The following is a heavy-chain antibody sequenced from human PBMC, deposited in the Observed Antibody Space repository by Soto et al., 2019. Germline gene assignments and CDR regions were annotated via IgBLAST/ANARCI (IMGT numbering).Heavy chain of an antibody. CDR1: GGSLRNFY. J-gene: IGHJ6*03. CDR2: ISDSGST. V-gene: IGHV4-59*01. D-gene: IGHD3-10*01. CDR3: ARVGRGSLPVTYFYYMDV. Sequence: QVQLQESGPGLVKPLETVSLTCNVSGGSLRNFYWSWIRQPPGKGLEWIGYISDSGSTSYNPSLKSRVTISVDTSKNQFSLRLRSVTAADTAVFFCARVGRGSLPVTYFYYMDVWGNGTTVTVSS.